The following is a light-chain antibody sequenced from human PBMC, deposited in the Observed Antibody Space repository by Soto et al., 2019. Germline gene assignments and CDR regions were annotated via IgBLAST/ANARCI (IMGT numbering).Light chain of an antibody. J-gene: IGLJ1*01. CDR1: SSDVGHYNY. V-gene: IGLV2-14*03. CDR2: DVS. Sequence: QSALTQPASLSVSPGQSITISCTGTSSDVGHYNYVSWYQQHPGNAPKLVIYDVSIRASGVSDRFSGSKSGNTASLTISGLQAEDEADYYCCSYTTTTSRVFGTGTKVTVL. CDR3: CSYTTTTSRV.